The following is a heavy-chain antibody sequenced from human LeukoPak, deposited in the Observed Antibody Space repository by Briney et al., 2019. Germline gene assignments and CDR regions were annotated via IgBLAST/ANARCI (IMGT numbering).Heavy chain of an antibody. Sequence: GGSLRLSCAASGFTFSSYSMNWVRQAPGKGLEWVSSISSRSSYIYYADSVKGRFTISRDNDKNSLYLQMNSLRAEDTAVYHCARDHIAVAGPFDYWGQGTLVTVSS. CDR1: GFTFSSYS. CDR3: ARDHIAVAGPFDY. CDR2: ISSRSSYI. D-gene: IGHD6-19*01. V-gene: IGHV3-21*01. J-gene: IGHJ4*02.